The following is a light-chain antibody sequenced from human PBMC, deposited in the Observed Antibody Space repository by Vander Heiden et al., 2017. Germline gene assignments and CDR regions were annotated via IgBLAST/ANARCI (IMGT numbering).Light chain of an antibody. CDR2: LYSDGSQ. Sequence: QLELTQSPSASASLGDSATLTCTLSSGHTTYVIAWHQHQPDKAPRYLMTLYSDGSQTKGDGIPDRFSGSSSGADRYLAISNLQSEDEADYYCQTWGIGIQVFGGGTKLTVL. CDR1: SGHTTYV. J-gene: IGLJ2*01. V-gene: IGLV4-69*01. CDR3: QTWGIGIQV.